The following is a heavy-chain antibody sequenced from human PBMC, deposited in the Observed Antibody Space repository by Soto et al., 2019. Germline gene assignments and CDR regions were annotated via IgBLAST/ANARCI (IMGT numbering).Heavy chain of an antibody. CDR2: IVPIVDTS. CDR3: VIVVAIPGYPDN. J-gene: IGHJ4*02. Sequence: QVQLVQSGAEVRQPASSVKVSCKTSGVTFSSYAISWVRQAPGQGLEWMGGIVPIVDTSTYAQKYQGRVTITADEATSTAHMVLSSLRSDHTAKYYCVIVVAIPGYPDNWGQGTLVTASS. CDR1: GVTFSSYA. V-gene: IGHV1-69*12. D-gene: IGHD5-12*01.